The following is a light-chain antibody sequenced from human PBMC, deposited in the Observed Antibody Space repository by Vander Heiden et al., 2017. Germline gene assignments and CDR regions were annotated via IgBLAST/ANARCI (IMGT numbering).Light chain of an antibody. CDR1: NWGAEY. Sequence: SYELTQPPSVSLSPGQTASITCSGGNWGAEYACWYRPKTGQSPVLVIYQDSKRPACIPERFSLANSGNTSTLTISGTQAMDEADDYWQAWDSSIVFGGGTKLTVL. CDR2: QDS. J-gene: IGLJ2*01. V-gene: IGLV3-1*01. CDR3: QAWDSSIV.